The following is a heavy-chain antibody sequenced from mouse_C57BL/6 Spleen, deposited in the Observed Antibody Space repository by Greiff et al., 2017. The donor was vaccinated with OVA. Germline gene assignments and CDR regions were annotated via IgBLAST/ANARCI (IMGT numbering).Heavy chain of an antibody. CDR3: ARGGDYGKGGGY. J-gene: IGHJ3*02. CDR2: INPNNGGT. Sequence: EVQLQQSGPELVKPGASVKISCKASGYTFTDYYMNWVKQSHGKSLEWIGDINPNNGGTSYNQKFKGKATLTVDKSSSTAYMELRSLTSEDSAVYDCARGGDYGKGGGYWGQGTLVTVSA. CDR1: GYTFTDYY. V-gene: IGHV1-26*01. D-gene: IGHD2-1*01.